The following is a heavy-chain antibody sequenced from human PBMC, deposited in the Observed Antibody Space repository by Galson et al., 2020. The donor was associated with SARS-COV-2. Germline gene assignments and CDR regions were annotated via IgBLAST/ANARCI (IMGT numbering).Heavy chain of an antibody. V-gene: IGHV1-18*01. CDR3: ARRQVGQSNYYYIDV. J-gene: IGHJ6*03. CDR2: INVYNGHT. Sequence: ASVTVSCTASGYTFTNYGITWVRQAPGQGLEWMGWINVYNGHTNYAQSLRGRVIMTTDTSTNTTYMELTSLKLDDTAVYFCARRQVGQSNYYYIDVWGKGTTVTVSS. CDR1: GYTFTNYG. D-gene: IGHD1-26*01.